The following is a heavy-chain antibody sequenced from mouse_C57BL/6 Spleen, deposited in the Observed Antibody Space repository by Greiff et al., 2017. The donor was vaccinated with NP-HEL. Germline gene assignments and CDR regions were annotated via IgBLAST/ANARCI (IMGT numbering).Heavy chain of an antibody. CDR3: ARDYYGSSYLDY. CDR1: GFTFSDYG. CDR2: ISSGSSTI. D-gene: IGHD1-1*01. J-gene: IGHJ2*01. V-gene: IGHV5-17*01. Sequence: EVQLQQSGGGLVKPGGSLKLSCAASGFTFSDYGMHWVRQAPEKGLEWVAYISSGSSTIYYADTVKGRFTISRDNAKNTLFLQMTSLRSEDTAMYYCARDYYGSSYLDYWGQGTTLTVSS.